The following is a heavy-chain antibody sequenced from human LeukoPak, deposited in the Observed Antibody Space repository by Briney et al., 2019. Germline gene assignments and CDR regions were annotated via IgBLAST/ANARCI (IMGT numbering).Heavy chain of an antibody. Sequence: GGSLRLSCAASGFTFSTYSMNWVRQAPRKGLEWVSCISRTSSYINYADSVKGRFTISRDNAKNSLFLQMNSLRAEDTAVYYCAGDLGATPSGYWGQGTLVTVSS. CDR3: AGDLGATPSGY. CDR2: ISRTSSYI. CDR1: GFTFSTYS. J-gene: IGHJ4*02. D-gene: IGHD1-26*01. V-gene: IGHV3-21*01.